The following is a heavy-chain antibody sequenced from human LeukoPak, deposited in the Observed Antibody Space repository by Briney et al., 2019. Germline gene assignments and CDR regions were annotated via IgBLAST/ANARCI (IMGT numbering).Heavy chain of an antibody. J-gene: IGHJ4*02. CDR1: GFTFSSYA. Sequence: PGGSLRLSCAASGFTFSSYAMSWVRQAPGKGLEWVSGISLIGGSTYYADSVKGRFTISRDNSMNTLYLQMNRLSAEDTAVYYCAKDRDCSSTTCSRYFDNWGQGTLVTVSS. CDR2: ISLIGGST. CDR3: AKDRDCSSTTCSRYFDN. V-gene: IGHV3-23*01. D-gene: IGHD2-2*01.